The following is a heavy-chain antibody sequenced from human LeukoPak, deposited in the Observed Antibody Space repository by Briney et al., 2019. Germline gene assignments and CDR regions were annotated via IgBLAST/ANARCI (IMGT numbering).Heavy chain of an antibody. Sequence: SETLSLTCTVSGGSISSYYWSWNRQPPGKGLEWIGYIYYSGSTNYNPSLKSRVTISVDTSKNQFSLKLSSVTAADTAVYYCARSGGAIFGVVTNFDPWGQGTLVTVSS. CDR1: GGSISSYY. CDR2: IYYSGST. J-gene: IGHJ5*02. V-gene: IGHV4-59*01. CDR3: ARSGGAIFGVVTNFDP. D-gene: IGHD3-3*01.